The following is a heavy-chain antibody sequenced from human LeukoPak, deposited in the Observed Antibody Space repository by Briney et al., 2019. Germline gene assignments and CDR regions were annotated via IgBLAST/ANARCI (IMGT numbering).Heavy chain of an antibody. CDR2: IYPGDSHT. CDR1: GYSFPSYW. D-gene: IGHD3-10*01. Sequence: SGEPLKISCKGSGYSFPSYWIGWVRQMPGKGLEWMGIIYPGDSHTRYSPSFQGQVTISADKSISTAYLQWSSLKASDTAMYYCARPVNWGSGPKSAFDIWGQGTMVTVSS. V-gene: IGHV5-51*01. CDR3: ARPVNWGSGPKSAFDI. J-gene: IGHJ3*02.